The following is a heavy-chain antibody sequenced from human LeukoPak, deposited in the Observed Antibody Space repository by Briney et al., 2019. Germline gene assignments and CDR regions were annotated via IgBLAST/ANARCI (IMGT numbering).Heavy chain of an antibody. Sequence: PGGSLRLSCAASGFTFSTYDIHWVRQAPGKGLEWVSLISWDGGSTYYADSVKGRFTISRDNSKNSLYLQMTSLRAEDPAVYYCASLYYGGNNFDYWGQGTLVTVSS. J-gene: IGHJ4*02. D-gene: IGHD4-23*01. CDR2: ISWDGGST. CDR3: ASLYYGGNNFDY. CDR1: GFTFSTYD. V-gene: IGHV3-43D*04.